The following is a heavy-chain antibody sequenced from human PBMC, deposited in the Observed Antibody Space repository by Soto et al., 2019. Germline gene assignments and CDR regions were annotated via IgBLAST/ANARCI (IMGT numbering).Heavy chain of an antibody. CDR1: GFTFSSYS. Sequence: EGSLRLSCAASGFTFSSYSMNWVRQAPGKGLEWVSYISSSSSTIYYADSVKGRFTISRDNAKNSLYLQMNSLRAEDTAVYYCAREAYGDYPDYWGQGTLVTVSS. J-gene: IGHJ4*02. CDR2: ISSSSSTI. D-gene: IGHD4-17*01. V-gene: IGHV3-48*01. CDR3: AREAYGDYPDY.